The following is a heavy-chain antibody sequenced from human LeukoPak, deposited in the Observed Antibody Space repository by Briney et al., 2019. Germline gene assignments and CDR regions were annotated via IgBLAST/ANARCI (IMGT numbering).Heavy chain of an antibody. D-gene: IGHD3-22*01. Sequence: ASVKVSCKASGYTFTGYYMHWVRQAPGQGLEWMGGIIPIFGTANYAQKFQGRVTITTDESTSTAYMELSSLRSEDTAVYYCARDPGGSSGYYYPSYFDYWGQGTLVTVSS. J-gene: IGHJ4*02. CDR3: ARDPGGSSGYYYPSYFDY. V-gene: IGHV1-69*05. CDR2: IIPIFGTA. CDR1: GYTFTGYY.